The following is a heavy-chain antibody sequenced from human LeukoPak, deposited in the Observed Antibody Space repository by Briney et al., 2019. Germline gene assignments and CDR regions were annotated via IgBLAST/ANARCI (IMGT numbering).Heavy chain of an antibody. V-gene: IGHV3-9*01. CDR1: GFTFDDYA. D-gene: IGHD3-22*01. Sequence: GRSLRLSCAAYGFTFDDYAMHWVRQAPGKGLEWVSGISWNSGSIGYADSVKGRFTISRDNAKNSLYLQMNSLRAEDTALYFCAKGYYYDSSGYYYWGQGTLVTVSS. J-gene: IGHJ4*02. CDR2: ISWNSGSI. CDR3: AKGYYYDSSGYYY.